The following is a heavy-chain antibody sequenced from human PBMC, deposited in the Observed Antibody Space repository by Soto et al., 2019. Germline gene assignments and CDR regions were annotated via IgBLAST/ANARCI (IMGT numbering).Heavy chain of an antibody. J-gene: IGHJ6*03. Sequence: LHAGGSLRLSCAASGFTFSSYWMHWVRQAPGKGLVWVSRINSDGSSTSYADSVKGRFTISRDNAKNTLYLQMNSLRAEETAVYYCARSPKAARPIYYYYYMDVWGKGTTVTVSS. D-gene: IGHD6-6*01. CDR2: INSDGSST. V-gene: IGHV3-74*01. CDR3: ARSPKAARPIYYYYYMDV. CDR1: GFTFSSYW.